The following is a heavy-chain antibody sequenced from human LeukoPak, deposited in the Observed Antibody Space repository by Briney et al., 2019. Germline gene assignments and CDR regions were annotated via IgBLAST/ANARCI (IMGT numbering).Heavy chain of an antibody. Sequence: SETLSLTCAVSGDSVTSTNWWSWVRQPPGKGLEWIGEIYHSGSSTYNPSLNSRVTISLDMSKNKFSLQLTSVTAADTAVYYCARLQYCSGGGCYPVAFDIWGRGTLVIVSS. CDR1: GDSVTSTNW. CDR3: ARLQYCSGGGCYPVAFDI. CDR2: IYHSGSS. V-gene: IGHV4-4*02. J-gene: IGHJ3*02. D-gene: IGHD2-15*01.